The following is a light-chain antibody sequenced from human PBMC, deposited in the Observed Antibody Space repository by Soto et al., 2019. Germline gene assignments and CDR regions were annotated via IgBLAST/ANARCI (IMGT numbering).Light chain of an antibody. CDR3: CSYAGSGTWV. V-gene: IGLV2-23*01. CDR1: TSDVGSYKS. J-gene: IGLJ3*02. CDR2: EDN. Sequence: QSALTQSASVSGSPGQSITISCTGTTSDVGSYKSVSWYQHHPGKVPKVMIYEDNKRPSGVSNRFSGSKSGNTASRTISGLQADDEADYYCCSYAGSGTWVFGGGTKLTVL.